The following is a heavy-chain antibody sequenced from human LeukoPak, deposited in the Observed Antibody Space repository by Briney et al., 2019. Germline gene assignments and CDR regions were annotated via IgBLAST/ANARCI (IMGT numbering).Heavy chain of an antibody. CDR1: GYTFTSYA. J-gene: IGHJ6*02. CDR3: ARVTVPHYYDSSGYNRYGMDV. D-gene: IGHD3-22*01. CDR2: INAGNGNT. V-gene: IGHV1-3*01. Sequence: ASVKVSCKASGYTFTSYAMHWVRQAPGQRLEWMGWINAGNGNTKYSQKFQGRVTITRDTSASTAYMELSSLRSEDTAVYYCARVTVPHYYDSSGYNRYGMDVWGQGTTVTVSS.